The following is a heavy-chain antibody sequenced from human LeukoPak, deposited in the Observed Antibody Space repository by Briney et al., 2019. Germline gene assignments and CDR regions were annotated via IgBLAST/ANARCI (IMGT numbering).Heavy chain of an antibody. Sequence: SETLSLTCTVPGGSISSSSYYWGWIRQPPGKGLEWIGSIYYSGSTYYNPSLKSRVTISVDTSKNQFSLKLSSVTAADTAVYYCARRAYGSGTGFDYWGQGTLVTVSS. CDR3: ARRAYGSGTGFDY. CDR1: GGSISSSSYY. J-gene: IGHJ4*02. D-gene: IGHD3-10*01. CDR2: IYYSGST. V-gene: IGHV4-39*01.